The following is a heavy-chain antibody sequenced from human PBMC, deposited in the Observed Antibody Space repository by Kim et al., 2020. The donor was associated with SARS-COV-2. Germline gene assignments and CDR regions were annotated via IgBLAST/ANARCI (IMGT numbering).Heavy chain of an antibody. V-gene: IGHV3-33*05. CDR2: ISYDGSNK. CDR1: GFTFSSYG. J-gene: IGHJ6*02. Sequence: GGSLRLSCAASGFTFSSYGMHWVRQAPGKGLEWVAVISYDGSNKYYADSVKGRFTISRDNSRNTLYLQMNSLRAEDTAVYYCARERVDIVATTHDYYYYGMDVWGQRTTVTVSS. CDR3: ARERVDIVATTHDYYYYGMDV. D-gene: IGHD5-12*01.